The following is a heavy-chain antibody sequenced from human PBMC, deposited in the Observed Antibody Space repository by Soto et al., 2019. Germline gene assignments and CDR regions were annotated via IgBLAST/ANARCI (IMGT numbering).Heavy chain of an antibody. CDR2: IYYSGST. CDR1: GGSISSYY. CDR3: ARKYCGGDCYISTFDY. J-gene: IGHJ4*02. V-gene: IGHV4-59*08. Sequence: PSETLSLTCTVSGGSISSYYWSWIRQPPGKGLEWIGYIYYSGSTNYNPSLKSRVTISVDTSKNQFSLKLSSVTAADTAVYYCARKYCGGDCYISTFDYWGQGTLVTVS. D-gene: IGHD2-21*02.